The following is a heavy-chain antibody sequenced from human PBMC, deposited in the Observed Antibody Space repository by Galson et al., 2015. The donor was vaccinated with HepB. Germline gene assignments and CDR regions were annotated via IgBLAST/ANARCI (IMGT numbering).Heavy chain of an antibody. Sequence: SLRLSCAASTFIFSTYSMNWVRQAPGKGLEWISYISSGTTTKYYADSVKGRFTVSRDNAKNSLYLQMTSLRAEDTAVYYCSRFLGDWGQGILVTVSS. V-gene: IGHV3-48*04. CDR2: ISSGTTTK. CDR1: TFIFSTYS. J-gene: IGHJ4*02. CDR3: SRFLGD.